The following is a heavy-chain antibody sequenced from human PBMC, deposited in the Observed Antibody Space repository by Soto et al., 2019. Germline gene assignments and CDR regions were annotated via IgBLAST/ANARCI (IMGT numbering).Heavy chain of an antibody. Sequence: PGGSLRLSCAVSGFPFDSYSMSWVRQAPGQGLEWLASLSSGSFYIFHADSIRGRFTISRDDAKNLLFLQMNSLTIEDTATYYCAREANTIYAPHGLDVWGQGTAVTVS. CDR2: LSSGSFYI. V-gene: IGHV3-21*01. CDR3: AREANTIYAPHGLDV. D-gene: IGHD3-3*01. J-gene: IGHJ6*02. CDR1: GFPFDSYS.